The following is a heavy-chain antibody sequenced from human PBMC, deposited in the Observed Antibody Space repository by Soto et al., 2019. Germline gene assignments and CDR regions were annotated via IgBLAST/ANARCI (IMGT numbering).Heavy chain of an antibody. CDR3: ANIAVADKGSVDY. J-gene: IGHJ4*02. V-gene: IGHV3-21*01. D-gene: IGHD6-19*01. CDR2: ISSSSSYI. CDR1: GFTFSSYS. Sequence: GGSLRLSCAASGFTFSSYSMNWVRQAPGKGLEWVSSISSSSSYIYYADSVKGRFTISRDNAKNSLYLQMNSLRAEDTAVYYCANIAVADKGSVDYWGQGTLVTVSS.